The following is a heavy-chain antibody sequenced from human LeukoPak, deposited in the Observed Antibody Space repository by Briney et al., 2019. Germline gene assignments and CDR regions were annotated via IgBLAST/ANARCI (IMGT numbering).Heavy chain of an antibody. J-gene: IGHJ4*02. Sequence: SETLSLTCTVSGGSISSSSYYWGWVRKPPGKGLEGIVSIYYSGSTYYTPSLKSRVPISVDTSKTQFSLKLSSVTAADTAVYYCASGSRYYYGSGRLDYWGQGTLVTVSS. CDR1: GGSISSSSYY. V-gene: IGHV4-39*07. D-gene: IGHD3-10*01. CDR3: ASGSRYYYGSGRLDY. CDR2: IYYSGST.